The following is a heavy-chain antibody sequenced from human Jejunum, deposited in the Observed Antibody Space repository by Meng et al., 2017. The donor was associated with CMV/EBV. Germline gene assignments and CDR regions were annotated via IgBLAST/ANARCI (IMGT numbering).Heavy chain of an antibody. CDR3: ARIPTDNLPNQHFDF. V-gene: IGHV1-2*02. J-gene: IGHJ4*02. D-gene: IGHD2-15*01. CDR1: VYLILGSY. CDR2: INPNTGVT. Sequence: SVYLILGSYIPWVRQAPEQGLEWMGWINPNTGVTGTAQKFRGRVTMTRDTSITTAYMELSSLRSDDTAVYFCARIPTDNLPNQHFDFWGQGTLVTVSS.